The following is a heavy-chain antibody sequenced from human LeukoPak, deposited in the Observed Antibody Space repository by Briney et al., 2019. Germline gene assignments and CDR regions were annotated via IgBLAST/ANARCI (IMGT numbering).Heavy chain of an antibody. CDR1: GGSFSGYY. D-gene: IGHD3-22*01. V-gene: IGHV4-38-2*01. CDR2: IYHSGST. CDR3: ARVSSGSGWFDP. Sequence: SETLSLTCAVYGGSFSGYYWGWIRQPPGKGLEWIGSIYHSGSTYYNPSLKSRVTISVDTSKNQFSLKLSSVTAADTAVYYCARVSSGSGWFDPWGQGTLVTVSS. J-gene: IGHJ5*02.